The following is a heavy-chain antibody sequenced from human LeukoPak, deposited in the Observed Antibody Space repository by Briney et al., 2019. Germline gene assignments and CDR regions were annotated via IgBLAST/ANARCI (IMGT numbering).Heavy chain of an antibody. CDR3: AKVITAAGMVY. J-gene: IGHJ4*02. CDR1: GGSFSGYY. Sequence: SETLSLTCAVYGGSFSGYYWSWIRQPPGKGLEWIGEINQSGSTNYNPSLKSRVTISVDTSKNQFSLKLSSVTAADTAIYYCAKVITAAGMVYWGQGTLVTVSS. D-gene: IGHD6-13*01. CDR2: INQSGST. V-gene: IGHV4-34*01.